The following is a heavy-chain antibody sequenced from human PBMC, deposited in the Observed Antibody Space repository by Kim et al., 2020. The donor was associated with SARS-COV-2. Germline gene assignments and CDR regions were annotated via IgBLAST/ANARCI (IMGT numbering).Heavy chain of an antibody. V-gene: IGHV3-21*01. CDR2: ISTSSSYI. J-gene: IGHJ4*02. D-gene: IGHD3-10*01. CDR3: ARDGEYYYGSGSYYLFDY. CDR1: GFTFSSSN. Sequence: GGSLRLSCAASGFTFSSSNMNWVRQAPGKGLEWVSSISTSSSYIYYADLVKGRFTISRDNAKNSLYLQMNSLRAEDTAVNYCARDGEYYYGSGSYYLFDYWGQGTLVTVSS.